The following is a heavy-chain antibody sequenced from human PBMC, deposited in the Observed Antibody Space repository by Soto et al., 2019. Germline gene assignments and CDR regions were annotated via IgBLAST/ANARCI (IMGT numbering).Heavy chain of an antibody. CDR2: IKQDGSEK. D-gene: IGHD6-13*01. Sequence: GGSLRLSCAASGFTFSSCWMSWVRQAPGKGLEWVANIKQDGSEKYYVDSVKGRFTISRDNAKNSLYLQMNSLRAEDTAVYYCASCIAAAGNEPFDYWGQGTLVTVSS. J-gene: IGHJ4*02. CDR3: ASCIAAAGNEPFDY. V-gene: IGHV3-7*01. CDR1: GFTFSSCW.